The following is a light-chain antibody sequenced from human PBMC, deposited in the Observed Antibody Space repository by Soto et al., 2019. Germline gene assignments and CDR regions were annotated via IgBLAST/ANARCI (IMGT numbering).Light chain of an antibody. J-gene: IGLJ1*01. CDR1: SSDFGGYNY. Sequence: QSALTQPCSVSGSPGQSVTISCTGTSSDFGGYNYVSWYQHHPGKAPELMIYDVSERPSGVPDRFSGSKSGNTASLTISGLQAEDEADYYCCSYAGTFYVFGTGTKVTVL. V-gene: IGLV2-11*01. CDR3: CSYAGTFYV. CDR2: DVS.